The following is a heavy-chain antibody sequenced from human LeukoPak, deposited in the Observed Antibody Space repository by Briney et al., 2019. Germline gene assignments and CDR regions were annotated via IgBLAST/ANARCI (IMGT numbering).Heavy chain of an antibody. V-gene: IGHV4-59*08. CDR1: GGSISSYY. CDR3: ARLDCSSTSCHRYCYYYYYMDV. Sequence: SETLSLTCTVSGGSISSYYWSWIRQPPGKGLEWIGYIYYSGSTNYNPSLKSRVTISVDTPKNQFSLKLSSVTAADTAVYYCARLDCSSTSCHRYCYYYYYMDVWGKGTTVTVSS. D-gene: IGHD2-2*01. J-gene: IGHJ6*03. CDR2: IYYSGST.